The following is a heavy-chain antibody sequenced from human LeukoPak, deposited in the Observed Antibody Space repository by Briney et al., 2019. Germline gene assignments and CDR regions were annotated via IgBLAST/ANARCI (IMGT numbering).Heavy chain of an antibody. Sequence: GASVKVSCKASGYTFTSYYMHWVRQAPGQGLEWMGIINPSGGSTSYAQKFQGRVTMTRDTSTSTVYMELSSLRSEDTAVYYCARDILESYSSSGTPDAFDIWGQGTMVTVSS. CDR2: INPSGGST. D-gene: IGHD6-13*01. J-gene: IGHJ3*02. CDR1: GYTFTSYY. V-gene: IGHV1-46*01. CDR3: ARDILESYSSSGTPDAFDI.